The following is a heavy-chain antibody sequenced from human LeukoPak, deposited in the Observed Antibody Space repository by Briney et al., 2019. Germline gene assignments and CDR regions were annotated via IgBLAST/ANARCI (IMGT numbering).Heavy chain of an antibody. V-gene: IGHV1-2*02. D-gene: IGHD4-17*01. CDR1: GYTFTGYY. CDR3: ARPNGDYYNWLDP. Sequence: RASVKVSCKASGYTFTGYYIHWVRQAPGQGLEWMGWINPNSGDTNYAQKFQDRVTLTRDTSISTAYMEVTNLRSDDTAVYYCARPNGDYYNWLDPWGQGTLVTVSS. J-gene: IGHJ5*02. CDR2: INPNSGDT.